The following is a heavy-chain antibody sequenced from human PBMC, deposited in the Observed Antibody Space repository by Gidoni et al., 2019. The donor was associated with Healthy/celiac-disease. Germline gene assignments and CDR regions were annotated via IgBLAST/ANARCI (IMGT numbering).Heavy chain of an antibody. D-gene: IGHD6-13*01. V-gene: IGHV3-30-3*01. Sequence: QVQLVESGGGVVQPGRSLRLSCAAPGFTFSSYAMHWVRQAPGKGLEWVAVISYDGSNKYYADSVKGRFTISRDNSKNTLYLQMNSLRAEDTAVYYCARSRRSSSWPKGKYYYYYGMDVWGQGTTVTVSS. CDR1: GFTFSSYA. CDR2: ISYDGSNK. J-gene: IGHJ6*02. CDR3: ARSRRSSSWPKGKYYYYYGMDV.